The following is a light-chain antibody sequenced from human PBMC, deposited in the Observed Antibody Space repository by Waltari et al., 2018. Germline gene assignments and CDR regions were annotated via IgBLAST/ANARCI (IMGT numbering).Light chain of an antibody. V-gene: IGKV3-20*01. CDR3: QHYGSSPLFT. CDR2: GGC. Sequence: EIVLTQSSDTLSLSPGETVTLSCRASQSVPSTYLAWYQQRHGQAPRLLIYGGCRRATGIPDRFSGRGSGIDFTLTISRLEPEDFAVYYCQHYGSSPLFTFGPGTRVDVK. J-gene: IGKJ3*01. CDR1: QSVPSTY.